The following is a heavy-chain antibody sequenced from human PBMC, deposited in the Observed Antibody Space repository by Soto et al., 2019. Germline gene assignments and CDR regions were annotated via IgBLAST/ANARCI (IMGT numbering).Heavy chain of an antibody. V-gene: IGHV4-34*01. CDR2: ISHVGGT. D-gene: IGHD3-16*01. J-gene: IGHJ5*02. Sequence: SETLSLTCAVYGGFLSESSWTWIRQPPGKGLEWIGEISHVGGTNYNPSLKSRVTMSGDTSQNQFSLRLISVTAADTAMYFCVRIRYQLPSSVLWLDPWGQGTPVTVS. CDR3: VRIRYQLPSSVLWLDP. CDR1: GGFLSESS.